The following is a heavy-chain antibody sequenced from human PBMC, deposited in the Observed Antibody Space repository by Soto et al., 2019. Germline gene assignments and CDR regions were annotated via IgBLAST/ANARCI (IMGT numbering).Heavy chain of an antibody. CDR1: GYTFTGYY. CDR3: APAYYYASGGGWFDP. Sequence: ASVKVSCNASGYTFTGYYIHWVRQAPGQGLEWMGWINPNSGGTNYAQKYQGRGTITRDPSISTAYMELSSLRSDDTAVYCRAPAYYYASGGGWFDPWGQGTLVTVSS. J-gene: IGHJ5*02. V-gene: IGHV1-2*02. D-gene: IGHD3-10*01. CDR2: INPNSGGT.